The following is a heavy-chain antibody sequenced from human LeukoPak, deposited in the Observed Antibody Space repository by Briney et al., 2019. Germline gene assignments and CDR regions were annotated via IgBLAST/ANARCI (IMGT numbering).Heavy chain of an antibody. CDR1: GYSFTSYW. J-gene: IGHJ4*02. CDR2: MDPSDSYT. CDR3: ARLIRTRGTYYFDN. D-gene: IGHD1-26*01. V-gene: IGHV5-10-1*01. Sequence: KYGESLKISCKGSGYSFTSYWIGWVRQMPGKGLEWMGRMDPSDSYTKYSPSFQGHVTISSDKSITTAYLQWSSLKASDTAMYYCARLIRTRGTYYFDNWGQGTLVSVSS.